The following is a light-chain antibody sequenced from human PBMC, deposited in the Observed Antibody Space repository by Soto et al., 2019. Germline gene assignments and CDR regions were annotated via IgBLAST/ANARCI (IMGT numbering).Light chain of an antibody. J-gene: IGKJ1*01. CDR2: QTS. V-gene: IGKV3-11*01. CDR3: HQRQSWPRR. CDR1: QYINTR. Sequence: EIVLTQSPATLSSFPGDRVTLSCRASQYINTRLAWYQHRPGQSPRLLIYQTSLRAAGIPARFSASGSGTDFTLPISDVQPEDFALYSCHQRQSWPRRFGQGTRVE.